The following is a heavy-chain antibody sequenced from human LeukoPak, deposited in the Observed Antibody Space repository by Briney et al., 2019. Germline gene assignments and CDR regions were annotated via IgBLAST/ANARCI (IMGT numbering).Heavy chain of an antibody. J-gene: IGHJ4*02. CDR3: ARGGRELDF. CDR1: GFTFSSYG. V-gene: IGHV3-33*01. Sequence: PGRSLRLSXAASGFTFSSYGMHWVRQAPGKGLEGVAIIWYDGSNKYYADSVKGRFTISRDNSKNTLYLQMNSLRAEDTAVYYCARGGRELDFWGQGTLVTVSS. CDR2: IWYDGSNK. D-gene: IGHD3-16*01.